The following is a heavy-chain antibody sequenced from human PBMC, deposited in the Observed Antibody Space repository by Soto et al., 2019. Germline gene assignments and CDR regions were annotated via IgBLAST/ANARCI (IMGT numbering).Heavy chain of an antibody. CDR2: IYPGDSDT. V-gene: IGHV5-51*01. Sequence: EVQLVQSGAEVKKPGESAKISCNGSGYSFSTSWIAWVRQMPGKVLEWMGIIYPGDSDTRYNPSFQGQVTISVDKSVSTAYVQWSSLKASDTAMYFCARGKYCTNGACYFYDYWGQGTLVTVSS. J-gene: IGHJ4*02. D-gene: IGHD2-8*01. CDR1: GYSFSTSW. CDR3: ARGKYCTNGACYFYDY.